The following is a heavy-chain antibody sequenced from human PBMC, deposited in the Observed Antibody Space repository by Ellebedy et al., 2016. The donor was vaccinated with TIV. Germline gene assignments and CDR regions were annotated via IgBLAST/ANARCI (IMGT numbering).Heavy chain of an antibody. CDR2: IDPSDSYT. D-gene: IGHD1-26*01. J-gene: IGHJ6*02. Sequence: GESLKISCKGSGYSFTSYWISWVRQMPGKGLEWMGRIDPSDSYTNYSPSFQGHVTISADKSISTAYLQWSSLKASDTSMYYCAWPLVGATTGYYGMDVWGQGTTVTVSS. V-gene: IGHV5-10-1*01. CDR1: GYSFTSYW. CDR3: AWPLVGATTGYYGMDV.